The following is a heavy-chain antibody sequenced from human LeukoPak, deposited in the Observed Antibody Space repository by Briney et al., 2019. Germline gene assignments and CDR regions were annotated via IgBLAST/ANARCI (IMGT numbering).Heavy chain of an antibody. J-gene: IGHJ6*03. V-gene: IGHV6-1*01. Sequence: SQTLSLTCAISGDSVSSNSAAWNWIRQSPSRGLEWLGRTYYRSKWYNDYAVSVKSRITINPDTSKNQFSLQLNSVTPEDTAVYYCAGYSSSLKRDYYDYMDVWGKGTTVTVSS. CDR3: AGYSSSLKRDYYDYMDV. CDR2: TYYRSKWYN. CDR1: GDSVSSNSAA. D-gene: IGHD6-13*01.